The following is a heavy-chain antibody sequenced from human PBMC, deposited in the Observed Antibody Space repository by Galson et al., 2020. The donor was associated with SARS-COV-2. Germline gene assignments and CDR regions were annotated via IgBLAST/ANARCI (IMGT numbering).Heavy chain of an antibody. D-gene: IGHD1-26*01. CDR3: ARGMWGTGGSYGDYYYYYMDV. V-gene: IGHV1-69*13. CDR2: IIPIFGTA. CDR1: GGTFSSYA. Sequence: SVKVSCKASGGTFSSYAISWVRQAPGQGLEWMGGIIPIFGTANYAQKFQGRVTITADESTSTAYMELSSLRSEDTAVYYCARGMWGTGGSYGDYYYYYMDVWGKGTTVTVSS. J-gene: IGHJ6*03.